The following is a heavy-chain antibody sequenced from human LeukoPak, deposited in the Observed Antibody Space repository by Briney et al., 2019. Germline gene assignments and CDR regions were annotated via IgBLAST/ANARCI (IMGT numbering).Heavy chain of an antibody. CDR1: VGSFNDYY. CDR3: ARQREGYFDL. V-gene: IGHV4-34*01. J-gene: IGHJ2*01. CDR2: TNHSVSA. Sequence: SETLSLTCAVYVGSFNDYYWSWIRQPPGKGLEWIGETNHSVSANYNPSLKSRVTMSVVTSKNQFSLKVSSVTAADTAVYYCARQREGYFDLWGRGTLVTVSS.